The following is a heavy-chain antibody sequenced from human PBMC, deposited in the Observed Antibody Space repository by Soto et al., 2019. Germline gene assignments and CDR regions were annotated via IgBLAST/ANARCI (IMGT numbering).Heavy chain of an antibody. D-gene: IGHD2-2*01. CDR3: ARVVVVPAAPASYYYGMDV. V-gene: IGHV1-46*01. J-gene: IGHJ6*02. CDR2: INPSGGST. Sequence: ASVKVSCKASGYTFTSYYMHWVRQAPGQGLEWMGIINPSGGSTSYAQKFQGRVTMTRDTSTSTVYMELSSLRSEDTAVYYCARVVVVPAAPASYYYGMDVWGQGTTVTVSS. CDR1: GYTFTSYY.